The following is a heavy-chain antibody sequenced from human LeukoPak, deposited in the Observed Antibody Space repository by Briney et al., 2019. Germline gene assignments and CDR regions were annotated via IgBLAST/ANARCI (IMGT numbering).Heavy chain of an antibody. Sequence: SVKVSXKASGGTFRSYAISWVRQAPGQGLEWMGRIIPIFGTANYAQKFQGRVTITTDESTSTAYMELSSLRSEDTAVYYCARLSLDSSGWYGMNPWGQGTLVTVSS. CDR3: ARLSLDSSGWYGMNP. J-gene: IGHJ5*02. D-gene: IGHD6-19*01. CDR1: GGTFRSYA. V-gene: IGHV1-69*05. CDR2: IIPIFGTA.